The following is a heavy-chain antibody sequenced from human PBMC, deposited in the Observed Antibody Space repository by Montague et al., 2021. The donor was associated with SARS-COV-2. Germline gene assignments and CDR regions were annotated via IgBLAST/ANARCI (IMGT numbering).Heavy chain of an antibody. CDR2: IYYSWST. Sequence: SETLSLTCTVSGGSISSYYWSWIRQPLGKGLEWIWYIYYSWSTNYNPSLKSRSNISVDTSKNQFSLKLSSVTAADTAVSYCAGVSRMTIFGVVGWFDPWGQGTMVTVSS. CDR3: AGVSRMTIFGVVGWFDP. V-gene: IGHV4-59*01. D-gene: IGHD3-3*01. J-gene: IGHJ5*02. CDR1: GGSISSYY.